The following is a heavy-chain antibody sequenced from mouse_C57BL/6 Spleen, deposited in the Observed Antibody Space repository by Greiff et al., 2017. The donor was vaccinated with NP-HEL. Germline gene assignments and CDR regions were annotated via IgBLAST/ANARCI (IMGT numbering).Heavy chain of an antibody. J-gene: IGHJ3*01. Sequence: EVQLQQSGAELVRPGASVKLSCTASGFNIKDDYMHWVKQRPEQGLEWIGWIDPVNGDTEYASKFQGKATITADTSSNTAYLQLSSLTSEDTAVYYCTTGGSNPLTGSSWFADWGQGTLVTVSA. V-gene: IGHV14-4*01. CDR1: GFNIKDDY. CDR3: TTGGSNPLTGSSWFAD. CDR2: IDPVNGDT. D-gene: IGHD4-1*01.